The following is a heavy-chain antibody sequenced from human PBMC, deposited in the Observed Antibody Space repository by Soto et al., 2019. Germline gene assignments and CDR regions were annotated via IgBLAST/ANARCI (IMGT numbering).Heavy chain of an antibody. J-gene: IGHJ6*03. D-gene: IGHD3-10*01. CDR3: ARDRYYGSGSYYITLYYYYYMDV. V-gene: IGHV3-23*01. Sequence: GGSLRLSCVASGFTFSRYVMSWVRQPPGKGLEWVSTINSNGDGTYYVDSVKGRFTISRDNARNSLYLQVNSLRAEDTAVYYCARDRYYGSGSYYITLYYYYYMDVWGKATTVTVSS. CDR1: GFTFSRYV. CDR2: INSNGDGT.